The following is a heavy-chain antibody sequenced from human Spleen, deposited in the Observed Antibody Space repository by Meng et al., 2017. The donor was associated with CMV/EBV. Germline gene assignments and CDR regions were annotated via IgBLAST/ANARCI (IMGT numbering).Heavy chain of an antibody. CDR3: ARDGVCTSGICYSSLAY. Sequence: GGSLRLSCEASGFAFDDYTMHWVRQAPGKGLEWVSLISWDGSSTSYADSVKGRFTISRDNSKNSLYLQMNSLRTEDTALYYCARDGVCTSGICYSSLAYWGQGTLVTVSS. CDR1: GFAFDDYT. V-gene: IGHV3-43*01. D-gene: IGHD2-8*01. J-gene: IGHJ4*02. CDR2: ISWDGSST.